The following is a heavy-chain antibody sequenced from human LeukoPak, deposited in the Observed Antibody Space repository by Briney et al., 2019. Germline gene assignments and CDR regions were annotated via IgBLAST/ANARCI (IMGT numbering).Heavy chain of an antibody. CDR1: DGSITRSSYY. CDR3: ARLRVTAGFDY. V-gene: IGHV4-39*01. Sequence: SETLSLTCTVSDGSITRSSYYWGWIRQTPGEGLDWIGSIYYSGITYYNPSLQGRVTMSVDTSKNQFSLKLNSVTVADTAVYYCARLRVTAGFDYWDQGIPVTVSS. J-gene: IGHJ4*02. D-gene: IGHD2-21*02. CDR2: IYYSGIT.